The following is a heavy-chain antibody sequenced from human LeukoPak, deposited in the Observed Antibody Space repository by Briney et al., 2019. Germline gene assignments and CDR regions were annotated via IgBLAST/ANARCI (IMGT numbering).Heavy chain of an antibody. D-gene: IGHD4-11*01. Sequence: GGSLRLSCTASGFAFGDYAMSWFRQAPGKGLEWVGFIRSKAYGGTTEYAAPVKGRFTISRDDSKSIAYLQMNSLKTEDTAVYYCTRDDWDDLTTYWFDPWGQGTLVTVSS. V-gene: IGHV3-49*03. J-gene: IGHJ5*02. CDR1: GFAFGDYA. CDR3: TRDDWDDLTTYWFDP. CDR2: IRSKAYGGTT.